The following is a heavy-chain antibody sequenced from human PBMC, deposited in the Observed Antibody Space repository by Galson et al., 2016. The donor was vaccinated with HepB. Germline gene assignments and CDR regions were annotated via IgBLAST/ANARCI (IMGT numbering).Heavy chain of an antibody. CDR3: ARDLATTVGIDC. V-gene: IGHV3-7*03. Sequence: SLRLSCAASGFTFSSDWMSWVRQAPGKGLEWVANIKEDGSVKYYVDSVKGRFTISRDNAENSLYLQMNSLRAEDTAVYYCARDLATTVGIDCWGQGTLVTVSS. J-gene: IGHJ4*02. CDR1: GFTFSSDW. CDR2: IKEDGSVK. D-gene: IGHD4-11*01.